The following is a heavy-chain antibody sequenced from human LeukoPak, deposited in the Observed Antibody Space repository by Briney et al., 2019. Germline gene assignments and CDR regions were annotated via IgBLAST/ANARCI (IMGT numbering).Heavy chain of an antibody. D-gene: IGHD3-22*01. V-gene: IGHV3-33*06. Sequence: GGSLRLSCAASGFTFSSYGMHWVRQAPGKGLEWVAVIWYDGSNKYYADSVKGRFTISRDNSKNTLYLQMNSLRAEDTAVYYCAKDISRNYYDSSGYLPPDYWGQGTLVTVSS. CDR3: AKDISRNYYDSSGYLPPDY. CDR1: GFTFSSYG. J-gene: IGHJ4*02. CDR2: IWYDGSNK.